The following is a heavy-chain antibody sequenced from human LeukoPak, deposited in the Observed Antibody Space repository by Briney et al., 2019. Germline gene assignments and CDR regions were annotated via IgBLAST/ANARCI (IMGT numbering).Heavy chain of an antibody. Sequence: ASVKVSCKASGYTFTSYAMNWVRQAPGQGLEWMGWINTNTGNPTYAQGFTGRFVFSLDTSVSTAYLQISSLKAEDTAVYYCARDTQTTFWSGHGGDYYYYGMDVWGQGTTVTVSS. D-gene: IGHD3-3*01. CDR3: ARDTQTTFWSGHGGDYYYYGMDV. CDR1: GYTFTSYA. CDR2: INTNTGNP. J-gene: IGHJ6*02. V-gene: IGHV7-4-1*02.